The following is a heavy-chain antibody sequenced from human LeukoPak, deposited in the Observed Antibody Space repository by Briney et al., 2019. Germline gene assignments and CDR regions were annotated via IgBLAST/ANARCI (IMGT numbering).Heavy chain of an antibody. J-gene: IGHJ6*03. CDR2: INPNSGGT. CDR3: ARHGSGNYYYYYMDV. Sequence: ASVKVSCKASGYTFTGYYMHWVRQAPGQGLEWMGWINPNSGGTNYAQKFQGRVTMTRDTSISTAYMELSRLRSDDTAVYYCARHGSGNYYYYYMDVWGKGTTVTISS. V-gene: IGHV1-2*02. CDR1: GYTFTGYY. D-gene: IGHD3-10*01.